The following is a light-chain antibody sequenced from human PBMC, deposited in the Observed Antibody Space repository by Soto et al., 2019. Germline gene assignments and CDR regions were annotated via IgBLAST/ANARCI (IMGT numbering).Light chain of an antibody. CDR3: SSYTSSSTWV. V-gene: IGLV2-14*01. CDR2: EVS. J-gene: IGLJ3*02. Sequence: QSALTQPPSVSGSPGQSITISCTGTSSDVGGYNYVSWYQQHPGKAPKLMIYEVSNRPSGVSNRFSGSKSGNTASLTISGLQAEEEADYYCSSYTSSSTWVFGGGTKLTVL. CDR1: SSDVGGYNY.